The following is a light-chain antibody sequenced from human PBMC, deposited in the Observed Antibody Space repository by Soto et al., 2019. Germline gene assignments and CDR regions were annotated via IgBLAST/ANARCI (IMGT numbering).Light chain of an antibody. CDR2: EVS. V-gene: IGLV2-8*01. CDR3: SSYAGNNIFYV. CDR1: SNHVGGYHF. J-gene: IGLJ1*01. Sequence: QSALAQPPSASGSPGQSVTISCAGPSNHVGGYHFVSWYQQHPGNATKLMIFEVSKRPSGVPDRFSGSKSGNTASLTVSGLQAEDEADYYCSSYAGNNIFYVFGTGTKVTVL.